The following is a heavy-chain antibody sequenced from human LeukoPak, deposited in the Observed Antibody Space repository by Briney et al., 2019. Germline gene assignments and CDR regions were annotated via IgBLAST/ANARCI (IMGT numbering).Heavy chain of an antibody. CDR1: GYTFINYG. Sequence: GASVKVSCKASGYTFINYGISWVRQAPGQGLEWMGWMNPNSGSTGYAQKFQGRVTMTRNTSISTAYMELSSLRSEDTAVYYCARGVRYCSSTSCQDWFDPWGQGTLVTVSS. CDR3: ARGVRYCSSTSCQDWFDP. V-gene: IGHV1-8*02. CDR2: MNPNSGST. J-gene: IGHJ5*02. D-gene: IGHD2-2*01.